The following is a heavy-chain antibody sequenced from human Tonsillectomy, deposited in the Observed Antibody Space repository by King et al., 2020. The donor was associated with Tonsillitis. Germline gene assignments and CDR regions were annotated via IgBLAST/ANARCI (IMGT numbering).Heavy chain of an antibody. V-gene: IGHV3-30-3*01. CDR3: ARRDDSLYYYYYGMDV. D-gene: IGHD3-3*01. CDR2: LSFDGSNK. CDR1: GFTFSSYA. J-gene: IGHJ6*02. Sequence: VQLVESGGGVVQPGRSLRLSCAASGFTFSSYAMHWVRQAPGKGLEWVADLSFDGSNKYYAYSVKGRFTISRDNSKNTLYLQMNSLRAEDTAEYYCARRDDSLYYYYYGMDVWGQGTTVTVSS.